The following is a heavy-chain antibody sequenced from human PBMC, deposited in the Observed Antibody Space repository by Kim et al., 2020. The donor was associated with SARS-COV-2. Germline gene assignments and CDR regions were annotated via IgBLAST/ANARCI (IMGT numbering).Heavy chain of an antibody. CDR1: GDTISSNYY. J-gene: IGHJ4*02. D-gene: IGHD6-19*01. CDR2: VFYSGRT. V-gene: IGHV4-39*01. Sequence: SETLSLTCTVSGDTISSNYYWTWIRQSPGKGLEWIGSVFYSGRTYYSPSLRSRISFYADTSKNQFSLNVTSVTAADTAVYYCARRGAVAGNPVFDYWGQG. CDR3: ARRGAVAGNPVFDY.